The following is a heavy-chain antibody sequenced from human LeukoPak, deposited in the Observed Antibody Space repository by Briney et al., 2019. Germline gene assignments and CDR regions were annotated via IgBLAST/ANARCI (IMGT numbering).Heavy chain of an antibody. CDR3: ARLSHIAAAGAYSYYSLDV. Sequence: PSETLSLTCTVSRGSINNYGWTWIRQPPGRGLEWIGDLYNSGSTSYNPSLNSRLTISADTSNKQFFLRLRSVTAADTAAYYCARLSHIAAAGAYSYYSLDVWGQGTTVTVSS. D-gene: IGHD6-13*01. CDR2: LYNSGST. V-gene: IGHV4-59*13. J-gene: IGHJ6*02. CDR1: RGSINNYG.